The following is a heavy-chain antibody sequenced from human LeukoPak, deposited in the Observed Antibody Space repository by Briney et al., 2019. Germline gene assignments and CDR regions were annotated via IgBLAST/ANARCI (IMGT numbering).Heavy chain of an antibody. CDR1: GFTVSSNY. Sequence: TGGSLRLSCAASGFTVSSNYMTWVRQAPGKGLEWVSVIYSGGSTHYADSVKGRFTISRDNSENTLYLHMNSLRAEDTAVYYCARATFWSGYQRDSWYMDVWGKGTTVTVSS. J-gene: IGHJ6*03. CDR3: ARATFWSGYQRDSWYMDV. V-gene: IGHV3-66*02. CDR2: IYSGGST. D-gene: IGHD3-3*01.